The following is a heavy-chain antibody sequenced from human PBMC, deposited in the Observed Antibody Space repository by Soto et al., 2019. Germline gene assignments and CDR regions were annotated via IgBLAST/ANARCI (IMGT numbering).Heavy chain of an antibody. D-gene: IGHD3-22*01. J-gene: IGHJ6*02. V-gene: IGHV3-9*01. Sequence: EVQLVESGGGLVQPGRSLRLSCAASGFTFDDYAMHWVRQRPGRGLEWVSGITWNSDEIGYPDSVKGRFSISRDNGKKYLYLQMNSLRPDDTALYYCAASGGFDSSGYSGYYYGMDVWGQGTTVTVSS. CDR1: GFTFDDYA. CDR3: AASGGFDSSGYSGYYYGMDV. CDR2: ITWNSDEI.